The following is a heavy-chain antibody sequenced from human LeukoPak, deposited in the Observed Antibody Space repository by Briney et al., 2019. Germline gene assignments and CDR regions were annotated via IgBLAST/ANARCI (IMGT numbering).Heavy chain of an antibody. V-gene: IGHV3-9*03. Sequence: GGSLRLSCVASGFTFDDYAMHWVRQAPGKGLEWVSSITRNSGSIVYADSVKGRFTISRDNAKNSLYLQMNSLRADDMALYYCAKGVGYSYGVAFDIWGQGTMVTVSS. CDR1: GFTFDDYA. CDR2: ITRNSGSI. D-gene: IGHD5-18*01. J-gene: IGHJ3*02. CDR3: AKGVGYSYGVAFDI.